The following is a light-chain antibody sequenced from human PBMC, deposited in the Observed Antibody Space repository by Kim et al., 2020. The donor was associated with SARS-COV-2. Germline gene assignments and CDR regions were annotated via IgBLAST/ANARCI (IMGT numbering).Light chain of an antibody. V-gene: IGKV1-5*03. J-gene: IGKJ1*01. CDR3: QEYNTYSRT. Sequence: DIQMTQSPSTMSASVGDRVTITCRASQSISGWLAWYQQKPGKAPKLLIYKESSLERGVPSRFSGSGSGTEFTLTISSLQPDDFAIYYCQEYNTYSRTFGQGTKVDIK. CDR2: KES. CDR1: QSISGW.